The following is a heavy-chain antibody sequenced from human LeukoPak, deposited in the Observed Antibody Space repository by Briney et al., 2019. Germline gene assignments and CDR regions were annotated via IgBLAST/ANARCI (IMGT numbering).Heavy chain of an antibody. D-gene: IGHD2-2*01. CDR1: EFTFSSYA. J-gene: IGHJ4*02. CDR2: ISGNGGST. V-gene: IGHV3-23*01. Sequence: GGSLRLSCAASEFTFSSYAMSWVRQAPGKGLEWVSGISGNGGSTYYADSVKGRFTISRDNAKNSLYLQMNSLRAEDTAVYYCAGDQGGYCSSTSCYGSDYWGQGTLVTVSS. CDR3: AGDQGGYCSSTSCYGSDY.